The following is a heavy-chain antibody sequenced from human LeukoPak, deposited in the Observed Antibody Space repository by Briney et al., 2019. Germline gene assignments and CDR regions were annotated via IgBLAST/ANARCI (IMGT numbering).Heavy chain of an antibody. D-gene: IGHD3-10*01. CDR3: ARGRPKRITMVRGAKLAFDI. J-gene: IGHJ3*02. CDR2: ISHSGST. CDR1: GGSFSGYY. V-gene: IGHV4-34*01. Sequence: SEALSLTCAVYGGSFSGYYWSWIRQPPGKGLEWIGEISHSGSTNYNPSLKSRVTISVDTSKNQFSLKLSSVTAADTAVYYCARGRPKRITMVRGAKLAFDIWGQGTMVTVSS.